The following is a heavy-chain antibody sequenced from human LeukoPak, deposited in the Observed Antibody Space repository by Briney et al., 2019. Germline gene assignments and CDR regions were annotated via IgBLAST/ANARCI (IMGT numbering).Heavy chain of an antibody. D-gene: IGHD1-26*01. CDR2: ISAYNGNT. J-gene: IGHJ4*02. Sequence: ASVKVSCKASGYTFTSYGISWVRQALGQGLEWMGWISAYNGNTNYAQKLQGRVTMTTDTSTSTAYMELRSLRSDDTAVYYCARDWQWELPHYFDYWGQGTLVTVSS. CDR1: GYTFTSYG. V-gene: IGHV1-18*01. CDR3: ARDWQWELPHYFDY.